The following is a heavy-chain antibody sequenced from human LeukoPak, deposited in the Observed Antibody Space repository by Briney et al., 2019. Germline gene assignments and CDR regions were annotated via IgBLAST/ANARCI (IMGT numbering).Heavy chain of an antibody. J-gene: IGHJ3*02. CDR1: GGSISSGGYY. D-gene: IGHD1-20*01. Sequence: SQTLSLTCTVSGGSISSGGYYWSRIRQHPGTGLEWIGYIYYSGSTYYNPSLKSRVTISVDTSKNQFSLKLSSVTAADTAVYYCARITGTTRAFDIWGQGTMVTVSS. CDR2: IYYSGST. CDR3: ARITGTTRAFDI. V-gene: IGHV4-31*03.